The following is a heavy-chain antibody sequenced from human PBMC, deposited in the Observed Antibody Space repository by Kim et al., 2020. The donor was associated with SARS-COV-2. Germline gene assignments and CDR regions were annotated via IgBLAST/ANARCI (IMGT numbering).Heavy chain of an antibody. Sequence: ASSGSGGSKHHADSVQGRFTISRDNSKNTLYLQMNSLRAEDTAVYYCAKDGRSTIFGVVITQTYYFDYWGQGTLVTVSS. J-gene: IGHJ4*02. CDR2: SSGSGGSK. V-gene: IGHV3-23*01. D-gene: IGHD3-3*01. CDR3: AKDGRSTIFGVVITQTYYFDY.